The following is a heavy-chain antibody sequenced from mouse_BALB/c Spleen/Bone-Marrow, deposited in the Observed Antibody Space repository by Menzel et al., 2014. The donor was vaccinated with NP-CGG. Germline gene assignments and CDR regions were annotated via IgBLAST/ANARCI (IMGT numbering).Heavy chain of an antibody. V-gene: IGHV1S81*02. D-gene: IGHD3-2*02. CDR3: TRSGRHCYSVAF. J-gene: IGHJ3*01. CDR2: INPSNGGS. CDR1: GYTFTTYY. Sequence: QVHVKQSGAELVKPGASVKLSCKASGYTFTTYYIHWVKQSPGQGLEWIGGINPSNGGSSFNEKFKNKATLIVDESSTAVYMQISSLTSEDSAVYFCTRSGRHCYSVAFWGQGTLVTVSA.